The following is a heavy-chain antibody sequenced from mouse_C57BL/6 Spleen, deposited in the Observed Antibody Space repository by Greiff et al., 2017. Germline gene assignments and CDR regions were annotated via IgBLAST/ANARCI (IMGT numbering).Heavy chain of an antibody. D-gene: IGHD4-1*01. CDR1: GFSFNTYA. CDR3: VRQLGQGYFDV. Sequence: EVQLVESGGGLVQPKGSLKLSCAASGFSFNTYAMNWVRQAPGKGLEWVARIRSKSNNYATYYADSVKDRFTISRDDSESMLYLQMNNLKTEDTAMYYCVRQLGQGYFDVWGTGTTVTVSS. V-gene: IGHV10-1*01. J-gene: IGHJ1*03. CDR2: IRSKSNNYAT.